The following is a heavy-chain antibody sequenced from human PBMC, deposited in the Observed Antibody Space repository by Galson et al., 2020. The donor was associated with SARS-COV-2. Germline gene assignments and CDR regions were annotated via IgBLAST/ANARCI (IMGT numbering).Heavy chain of an antibody. V-gene: IGHV1-18*04. J-gene: IGHJ4*02. Sequence: ASVKVSFKASGYTSTSYGISWVRQAPGQGLEGMGWISAYNGNTNNAQKLQGRVTMTTDTSTSTAHMELRSLRSDDTAVYYCAIYYVYDFWGGYYSWGQGTLVTVSS. CDR2: ISAYNGNT. CDR3: AIYYVYDFWGGYYS. D-gene: IGHD3-3*01. CDR1: GYTSTSYG.